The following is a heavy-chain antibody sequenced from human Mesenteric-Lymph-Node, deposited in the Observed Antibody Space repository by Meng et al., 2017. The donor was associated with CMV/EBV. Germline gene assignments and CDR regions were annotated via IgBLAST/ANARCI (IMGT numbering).Heavy chain of an antibody. V-gene: IGHV4-59*12. CDR3: ARDQGQQLVGY. CDR1: GASISSYY. CDR2: IFYGGST. D-gene: IGHD6-13*01. J-gene: IGHJ4*02. Sequence: SETLSLTCTVSGASISSYYWSWIRQPPGKGLEWIGYIFYGGSTNYDPSLKSRVTISLDTSKNQFSLKLSSVTAADTAVYYCARDQGQQLVGYWGQGTLVTVSS.